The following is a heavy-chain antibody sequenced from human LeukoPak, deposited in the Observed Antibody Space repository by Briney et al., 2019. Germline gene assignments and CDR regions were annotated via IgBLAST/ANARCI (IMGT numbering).Heavy chain of an antibody. CDR2: ISYDGSNK. Sequence: GRSLRLSCAASGFTFSSYAMHWVRQAPGKGLEWVAVISYDGSNKYYADCVKGRFTISRDNSKNTLYLQMNSLKAEDTAVYYCARDRRGYRHGMDVWGQGTTVTVSS. CDR1: GFTFSSYA. D-gene: IGHD3-22*01. CDR3: ARDRRGYRHGMDV. J-gene: IGHJ6*02. V-gene: IGHV3-30*04.